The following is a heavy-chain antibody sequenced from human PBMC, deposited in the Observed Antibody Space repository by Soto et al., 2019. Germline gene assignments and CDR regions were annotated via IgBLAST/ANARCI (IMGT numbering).Heavy chain of an antibody. J-gene: IGHJ4*02. CDR3: ASSSAYYDFWSGYYFGQYFDY. CDR1: GGSISSSSYY. V-gene: IGHV4-39*01. D-gene: IGHD3-3*01. CDR2: IYYSGST. Sequence: QLQLQESGPGLVKPSETLSLTCTVSGGSISSSSYYWGWIRQPPGKGLEWIGSIYYSGSTYYNPSLKSRVTLSVHTSKNQFSLKLGSVTAADTAVYYCASSSAYYDFWSGYYFGQYFDYWGQGTLVTVSS.